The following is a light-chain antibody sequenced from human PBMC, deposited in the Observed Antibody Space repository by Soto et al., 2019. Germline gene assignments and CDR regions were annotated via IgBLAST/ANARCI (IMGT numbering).Light chain of an antibody. J-gene: IGLJ1*01. CDR2: SND. CDR3: AAWDDSLDGSYV. CDR1: SSNIGRST. V-gene: IGLV1-44*01. Sequence: QAVVTQPPSASGTPGQRVTISCSGSSSNIGRSTVNWYQHLPGTAPKLLMYSNDQRPSGVPDRFSGSKSGTSASLAISGLQSEDEADYYCAAWDDSLDGSYVLGTGTKLTVL.